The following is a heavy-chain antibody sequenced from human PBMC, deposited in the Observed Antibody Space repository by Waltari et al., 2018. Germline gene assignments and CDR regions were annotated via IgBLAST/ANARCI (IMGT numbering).Heavy chain of an antibody. D-gene: IGHD2-8*01. CDR2: INESGSKK. Sequence: EVSLVESGGDLAQPGESLRLSCAASGFSLTNYWMSWVHQVPGKGLEWVADINESGSKKYYVDSVKGRFTISRDNAKNSVDLQMNSLRVEDTAVYYCARDDNINGASDAFDIWGQGTMVTVSS. J-gene: IGHJ3*02. CDR3: ARDDNINGASDAFDI. V-gene: IGHV3-7*01. CDR1: GFSLTNYW.